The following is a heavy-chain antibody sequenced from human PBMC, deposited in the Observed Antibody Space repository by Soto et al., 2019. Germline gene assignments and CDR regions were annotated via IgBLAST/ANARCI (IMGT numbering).Heavy chain of an antibody. Sequence: PSETLSLTCAVSGGSISSSNWWSWVRQPPGKGLEWIGEIYHSGSTNYNPSLKSRVTISVDKSKNQFSLKLSSVTAADTAVYYCARGRRGIAAGKNYYGMDVWGQGTTVTVSS. CDR1: GGSISSSNW. J-gene: IGHJ6*02. CDR3: ARGRRGIAAGKNYYGMDV. CDR2: IYHSGST. D-gene: IGHD6-13*01. V-gene: IGHV4-4*02.